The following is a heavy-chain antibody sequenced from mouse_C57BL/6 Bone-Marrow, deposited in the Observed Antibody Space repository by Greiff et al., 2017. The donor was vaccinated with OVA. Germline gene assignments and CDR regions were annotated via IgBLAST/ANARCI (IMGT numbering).Heavy chain of an antibody. J-gene: IGHJ3*01. D-gene: IGHD3-3*01. CDR2: IRSKSNNYAT. Sequence: EVKLVESGGGLVQPKGSLKLSCAASGFSFNTYAMNWVRQAPGKGLEWVARIRSKSNNYATYYADSVKDRFTISRDDSESMLYLQMNNVKTEDTAMYYCVRSKGRAWFAYWGQGTLVTVSA. CDR1: GFSFNTYA. CDR3: VRSKGRAWFAY. V-gene: IGHV10-1*01.